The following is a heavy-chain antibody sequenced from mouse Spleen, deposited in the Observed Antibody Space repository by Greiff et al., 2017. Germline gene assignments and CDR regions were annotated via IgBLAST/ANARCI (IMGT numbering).Heavy chain of an antibody. CDR1: GYSITSGYY. V-gene: IGHV3-6*01. CDR3: ARIYYGYDGSYWYFDV. CDR2: ISYDGSN. J-gene: IGHJ1*01. Sequence: EVKLQESGPGLVKPSQSLSLTCSVTGYSITSGYYWNWIRQLPGNKLEWMGYISYDGSNNYNPSLKNRISITRDTSKNQFFLKLNSVTTEDTATYYCARIYYGYDGSYWYFDVWGAGTTVTVSS. D-gene: IGHD2-2*01.